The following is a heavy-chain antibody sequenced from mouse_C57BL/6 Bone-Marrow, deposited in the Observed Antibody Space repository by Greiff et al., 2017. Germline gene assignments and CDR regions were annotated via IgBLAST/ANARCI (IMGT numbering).Heavy chain of an antibody. CDR3: ASVRFDY. J-gene: IGHJ2*01. Sequence: VQLQESGAELVRPGTSVKVSCKASGYAFTNYLIEWVKQRPGQGLEWIGVINPGSGGTNYNEKFKGKATLTADKSSSTAYMQLSSLTSEDSAVYFCASVRFDYWGQGTTLTVSS. CDR1: GYAFTNYL. CDR2: INPGSGGT. V-gene: IGHV1-54*01.